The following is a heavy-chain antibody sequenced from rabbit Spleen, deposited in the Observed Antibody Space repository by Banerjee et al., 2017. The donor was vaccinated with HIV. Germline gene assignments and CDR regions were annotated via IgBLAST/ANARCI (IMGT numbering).Heavy chain of an antibody. CDR1: GFSFSDRDV. CDR3: ARGSAAMTMVITGFYLKL. D-gene: IGHD2-1*01. J-gene: IGHJ4*01. CDR2: INTATGKA. Sequence: QEQLEESGGGLVKPEGSLTLTCKASGFSFSDRDVMCWVRQAPGKGLEWIACINTATGKAVYASWAKGRFTISKTSSTTVTLQMTSLTAADTATYVCARGSAAMTMVITGFYLKLWGPGTLVTVS. V-gene: IGHV1S45*01.